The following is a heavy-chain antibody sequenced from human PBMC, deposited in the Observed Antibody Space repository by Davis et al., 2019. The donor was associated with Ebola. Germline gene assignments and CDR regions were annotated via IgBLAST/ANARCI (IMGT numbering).Heavy chain of an antibody. V-gene: IGHV1-46*01. CDR1: GYTFTSHY. CDR2: INPSGGST. D-gene: IGHD3-22*01. CDR3: ARDITMIVGGWFDS. Sequence: ASVQVSCKASGYTFTSHYIHWVRQAPGQGLERMGLINPSGGSTSYAQKFQGRVTMTTDTSTRTAYMELRSLRSDDTAVYYCARDITMIVGGWFDSWGQGTLVTVSS. J-gene: IGHJ5*01.